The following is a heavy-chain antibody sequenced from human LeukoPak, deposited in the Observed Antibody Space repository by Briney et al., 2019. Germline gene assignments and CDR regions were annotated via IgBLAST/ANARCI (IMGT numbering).Heavy chain of an antibody. CDR3: AKKGSITAMVTRYYFDY. Sequence: GGSLRLSCAASGFTFSSYGMHWVRQAPGKGLEWVSAISGSGGSTYYADSVKGRFTISRDNSKNTLYLQMNSLRAEDTAVYYCAKKGSITAMVTRYYFDYWGQGTLVTVSS. D-gene: IGHD5-18*01. J-gene: IGHJ4*02. V-gene: IGHV3-23*01. CDR1: GFTFSSYG. CDR2: ISGSGGST.